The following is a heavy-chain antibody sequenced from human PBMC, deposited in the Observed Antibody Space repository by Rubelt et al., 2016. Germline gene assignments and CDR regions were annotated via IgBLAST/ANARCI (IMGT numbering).Heavy chain of an antibody. CDR2: MSGSGGNT. CDR3: AKDYDYYGSDY. Sequence: EVQLVESGGGLVQPGGSLRLSCAASGFTFRSYVMSWVRQAPGKGLEWVSGMSGSGGNTYYADSVKGRFTISRDDSKNTLYLQMNSLRAGDTAVYYCAKDYDYYGSDYWGQGTLVTVSS. CDR1: GFTFRSYV. V-gene: IGHV3-23*04. D-gene: IGHD3-10*01. J-gene: IGHJ4*02.